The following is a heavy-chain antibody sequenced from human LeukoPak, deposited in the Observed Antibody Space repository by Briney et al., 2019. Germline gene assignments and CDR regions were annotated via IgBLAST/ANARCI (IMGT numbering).Heavy chain of an antibody. CDR1: GFTFSSYA. CDR2: ISGSGGST. CDR3: AKYETHYYDSSGSPGD. J-gene: IGHJ4*02. V-gene: IGHV3-23*01. D-gene: IGHD3-22*01. Sequence: PGGSLRLSCAASGFTFSSYAMSWVRQAPGKGLEWVSAISGSGGSTYYADSVKGRFTISRDNSKNTLYLQMNSLRAEDTAVYYCAKYETHYYDSSGSPGDWGQGTLVTVSS.